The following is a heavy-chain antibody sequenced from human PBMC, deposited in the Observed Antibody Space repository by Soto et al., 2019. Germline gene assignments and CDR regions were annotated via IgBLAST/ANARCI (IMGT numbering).Heavy chain of an antibody. CDR2: ISGSGGST. D-gene: IGHD4-17*01. V-gene: IGHV3-23*01. Sequence: RLSCAASGVTFSSYAMSWVRQAPGKGLEWVSAISGSGGSTYYADSVKGRFTISRDNSKNTLYLQMNSLRAEDTAVYYCAKPSVPRPRKTVTFDFWGQGTLVTVSS. CDR1: GVTFSSYA. CDR3: AKPSVPRPRKTVTFDF. J-gene: IGHJ5*01.